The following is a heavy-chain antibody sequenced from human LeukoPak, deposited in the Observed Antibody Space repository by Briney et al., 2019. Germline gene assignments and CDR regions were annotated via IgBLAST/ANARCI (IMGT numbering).Heavy chain of an antibody. CDR1: RYTFTSYY. D-gene: IGHD6-13*01. J-gene: IGHJ5*02. CDR3: ARRGTGIAAAGTDWFDP. Sequence: ASVKVSCKASRYTFTSYYMHWVRQAPGQGLEWKGIIYPSGGSTSYAQKFQGRVTMTRDTSTSTVYMELSSLRSEDTAVYYCARRGTGIAAAGTDWFDPWGQGTLVTVSS. CDR2: IYPSGGST. V-gene: IGHV1-46*01.